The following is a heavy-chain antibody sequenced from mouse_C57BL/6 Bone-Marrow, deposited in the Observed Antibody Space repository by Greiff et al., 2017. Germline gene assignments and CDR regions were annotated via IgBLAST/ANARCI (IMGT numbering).Heavy chain of an antibody. CDR1: GYTFTSYW. V-gene: IGHV1-55*01. CDR3: ARGGLGLRLRWYFDV. J-gene: IGHJ1*03. CDR2: IYPGSGST. D-gene: IGHD2-2*01. Sequence: QVQLLQSGAELVKPGASVKLSCKASGYTFTSYWITWVKQRPGQGLEWIGDIYPGSGSTTYNEKFKSKATLTVDTSSSAAYMQLSSLTSEASAAYYCARGGLGLRLRWYFDVWGTGTTVTVSA.